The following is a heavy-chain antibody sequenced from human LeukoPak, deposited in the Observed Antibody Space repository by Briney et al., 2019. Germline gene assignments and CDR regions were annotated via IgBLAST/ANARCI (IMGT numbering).Heavy chain of an antibody. D-gene: IGHD3-16*02. V-gene: IGHV3-23*01. CDR1: GFTFNSFA. CDR3: AKSLGVGGYTRYKGFDQ. Sequence: GGSLRLSCAASGFTFNSFAMNWVREAPGKGLEWVSSISGSDGTSHYADFVKGRFTISRDNSKNTLYLQMNSLRAEDTAAYYCAKSLGVGGYTRYKGFDQWGQGTLVVVSS. CDR2: ISGSDGTS. J-gene: IGHJ4*02.